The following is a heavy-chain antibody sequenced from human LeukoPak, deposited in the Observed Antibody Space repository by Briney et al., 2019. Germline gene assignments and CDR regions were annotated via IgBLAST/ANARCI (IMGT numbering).Heavy chain of an antibody. CDR1: GFTFSSYA. D-gene: IGHD4-17*01. CDR3: ARATVTRWFDP. V-gene: IGHV3-64*04. Sequence: GGSLRLSCSASGFTFSSYAMSWVRQAAGKGLEYVSAISSTGGTTYYAGSVKGRLTNPKDNSMNTLYLQMSSLRAEDTAVYYCARATVTRWFDPWGQGTLVTVSS. CDR2: ISSTGGTT. J-gene: IGHJ5*02.